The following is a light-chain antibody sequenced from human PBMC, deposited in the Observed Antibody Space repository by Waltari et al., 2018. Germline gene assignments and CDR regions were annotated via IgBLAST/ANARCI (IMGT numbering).Light chain of an antibody. Sequence: QSVLTQPPSASGTPGPRVTISCSGTSSNIGFNTVSWYQQVPGTAPKLLIYTDNQRPSGVPDRFSGSKSGSSASLAISGLQSEDEADYYCAGWDDSLNGWVFGGGTKVTVV. V-gene: IGLV1-44*01. J-gene: IGLJ3*02. CDR2: TDN. CDR3: AGWDDSLNGWV. CDR1: SSNIGFNT.